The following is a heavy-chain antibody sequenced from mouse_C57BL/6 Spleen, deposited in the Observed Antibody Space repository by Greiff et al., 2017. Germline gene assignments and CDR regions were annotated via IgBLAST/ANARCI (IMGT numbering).Heavy chain of an antibody. D-gene: IGHD1-1*01. CDR1: GYTFTSYW. CDR3: ARRDYNGSSLGY. Sequence: VQLQQPGAELVRPGSSVKLSCKASGYTFTSYWMHWVKQRPIQGLEWIGNIDPSDSETHYNQKFKDKATLTVDTSSSTAYMQLSSLTSADSAVDYVARRDYNGSSLGYWGQGTTLTVSS. V-gene: IGHV1-52*01. J-gene: IGHJ2*01. CDR2: IDPSDSET.